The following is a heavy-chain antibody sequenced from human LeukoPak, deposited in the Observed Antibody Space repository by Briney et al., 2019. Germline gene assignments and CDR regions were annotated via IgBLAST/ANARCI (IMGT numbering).Heavy chain of an antibody. Sequence: SETLSLTCNVSGDSLSGYYWNWIRQPAGKGLEWIGRMYTTGSTSYNPSLASRVTMSVDTSKNQFSLNLNSVTAADTAFYYCARGRAYYDSSGFFNCWGQGILVTVSS. D-gene: IGHD3-22*01. J-gene: IGHJ4*02. CDR1: GDSLSGYY. V-gene: IGHV4-4*07. CDR3: ARGRAYYDSSGFFNC. CDR2: MYTTGST.